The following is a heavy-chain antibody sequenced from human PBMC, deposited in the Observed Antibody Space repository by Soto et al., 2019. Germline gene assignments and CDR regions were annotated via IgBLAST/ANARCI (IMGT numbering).Heavy chain of an antibody. CDR1: GGSISSGGYS. CDR3: ARGSSVLRYFDWLLPYFDY. J-gene: IGHJ4*02. D-gene: IGHD3-9*01. CDR2: IYYSGST. V-gene: IGHV4-30-4*07. Sequence: SETLSLTCTVSGGSISSGGYSWSWIRQPPGKGLEWIGYIYYSGSTYYNPSLKSRVTISVGTSKNQFSLKLSSVTAADTAVYYCARGSSVLRYFDWLLPYFDYWGQGTLVTAPQ.